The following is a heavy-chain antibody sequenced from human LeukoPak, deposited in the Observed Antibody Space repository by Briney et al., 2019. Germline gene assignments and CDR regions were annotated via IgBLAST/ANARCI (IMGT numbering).Heavy chain of an antibody. CDR1: GGSVSTTDYY. J-gene: IGHJ4*02. CDR3: ARSGDFWSGYYFSDY. CDR2: IYYSGST. V-gene: IGHV4-39*07. D-gene: IGHD3-3*01. Sequence: SETLSLTCTVSGGSVSTTDYYWGWIRQPPGKGLEWIGIIYYSGSTYYTPSLRSRVTISVDTSKNQFSLKLSSVTAADTAVYYCARSGDFWSGYYFSDYWGQGTLVTVSS.